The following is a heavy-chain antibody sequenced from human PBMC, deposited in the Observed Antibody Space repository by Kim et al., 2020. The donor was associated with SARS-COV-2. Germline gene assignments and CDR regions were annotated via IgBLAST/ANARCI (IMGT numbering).Heavy chain of an antibody. CDR1: GGSISSSNW. D-gene: IGHD6-6*01. CDR3: ARTIEYSSSSTFDY. V-gene: IGHV4-4*02. Sequence: SETLSLTCAVSGGSISSSNWWSWVRQPPGKGLEWIGEIYHSGSTNYNPSLKSRVTISVDKSKNQFSLKLSSVTAADTAVYYCARTIEYSSSSTFDYWGQGTLVTVSS. J-gene: IGHJ4*02. CDR2: IYHSGST.